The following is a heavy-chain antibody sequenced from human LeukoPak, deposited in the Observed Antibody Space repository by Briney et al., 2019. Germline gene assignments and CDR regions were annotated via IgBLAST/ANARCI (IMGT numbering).Heavy chain of an antibody. J-gene: IGHJ3*02. CDR1: GGSISSSSYY. CDR2: IYYSGST. D-gene: IGHD2-2*01. CDR3: ARGLPAARRGGFDI. Sequence: SETLSLTCTVSGGSISSSSYYWGWIRQPPGKGLEWIGSIYYSGSTYYNPSLKSRVTISVDTSKNQFSLKLSSVTAADTAVYYCARGLPAARRGGFDIWGQGTMVTVSS. V-gene: IGHV4-39*01.